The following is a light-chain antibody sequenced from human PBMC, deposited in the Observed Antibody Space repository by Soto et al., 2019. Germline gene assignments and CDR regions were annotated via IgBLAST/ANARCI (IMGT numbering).Light chain of an antibody. CDR1: QSVSSY. CDR2: DAS. J-gene: IGKJ2*01. CDR3: QQRSNWYT. Sequence: EIVLTQSPATLSLSPGERATLSCRASQSVSSYLAWYQQKPGQAPRLLIYDASNRATGIPARFSGSGSGTDFTLTISSLEPEDFAVYYCQQRSNWYTFGQGNQLEIK. V-gene: IGKV3-11*01.